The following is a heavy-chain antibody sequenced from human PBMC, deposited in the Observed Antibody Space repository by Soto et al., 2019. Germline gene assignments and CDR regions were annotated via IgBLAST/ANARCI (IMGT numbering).Heavy chain of an antibody. CDR2: INAGNGNT. J-gene: IGHJ5*02. V-gene: IGHV1-3*01. CDR3: ARDPGGATGFDP. Sequence: ASVKVSCKASGYTFTSYAMHWVRQAPGQRLEWMGWINAGNGNTKYSQKFQGRVTITRDTSASTAYMELSSLRSEDTAVYYCARDPGGATGFDPWGRGTLVTVSS. D-gene: IGHD1-1*01. CDR1: GYTFTSYA.